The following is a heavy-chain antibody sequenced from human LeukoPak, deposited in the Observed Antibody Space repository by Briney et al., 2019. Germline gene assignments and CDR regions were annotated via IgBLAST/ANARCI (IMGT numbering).Heavy chain of an antibody. D-gene: IGHD1-26*01. J-gene: IGHJ4*02. Sequence: PSETLSLTCTVSGGSISSYYWSWIRQPPGKGLEWIGYIYYSGSTNYNPSLKSRVTISVDTSKNQFSLKLSSVTAADTAVYYCARDDGSYSVYWGQGTLVTVSS. CDR2: IYYSGST. V-gene: IGHV4-59*01. CDR1: GGSISSYY. CDR3: ARDDGSYSVY.